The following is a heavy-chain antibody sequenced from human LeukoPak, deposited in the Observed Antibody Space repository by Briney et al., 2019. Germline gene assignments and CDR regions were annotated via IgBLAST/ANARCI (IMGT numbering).Heavy chain of an antibody. V-gene: IGHV1-46*01. CDR1: GYTFTSYY. J-gene: IGHJ4*02. Sequence: GASVKVSCKASGYTFTSYYMHWVRQAPGQGLEWMGIINPNAGTTSYAQKFQGRVTVTRDTSTSTVYMELSSLRSEDPAVIYCARDFSGGKVRYFDGLPPDYCCRGTMVAVVS. CDR3: ARDFSGGKVRYFDGLPPDY. D-gene: IGHD3-9*01. CDR2: INPNAGTT.